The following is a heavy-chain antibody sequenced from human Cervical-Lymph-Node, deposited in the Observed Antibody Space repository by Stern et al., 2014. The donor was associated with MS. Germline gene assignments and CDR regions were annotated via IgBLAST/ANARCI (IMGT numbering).Heavy chain of an antibody. D-gene: IGHD3-10*01. J-gene: IGHJ4*02. Sequence: QVQLGQSGAEVKKPGASVKVSCKASGYTFTSYDINWVRQATGQGLEWMGWMNPNSGNTGYAQKFQGRVTMTRNTSISTAYMELSSLRSEDTAVYYCARGRAPRVRAQKYFDYWGQGTLVTVSS. CDR1: GYTFTSYD. V-gene: IGHV1-8*01. CDR2: MNPNSGNT. CDR3: ARGRAPRVRAQKYFDY.